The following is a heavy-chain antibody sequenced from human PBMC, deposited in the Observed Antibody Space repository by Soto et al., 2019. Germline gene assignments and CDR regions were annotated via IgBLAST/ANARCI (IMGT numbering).Heavy chain of an antibody. CDR2: IVVGSGNT. V-gene: IGHV1-58*01. Sequence: GASVKVSCKASGFTFTSSAVQWVRQARGQRLEWVGWIVVGSGNTNYAQKFQERVTITRDMSTSTAYMELSSLRSEDTAVYYCALHPMAYDSSGSDLDYWGQGTLVTVSS. CDR3: ALHPMAYDSSGSDLDY. J-gene: IGHJ4*02. D-gene: IGHD3-22*01. CDR1: GFTFTSSA.